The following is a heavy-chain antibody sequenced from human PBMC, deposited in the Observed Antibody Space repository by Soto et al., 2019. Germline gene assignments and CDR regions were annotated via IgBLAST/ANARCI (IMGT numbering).Heavy chain of an antibody. D-gene: IGHD1-1*01. V-gene: IGHV3-74*01. CDR2: INSDGSST. CDR3: ERVPYNGVKGDAFDI. Sequence: EVQLVESGGGLVQPGGSLRLSCAASGFTFSSYWMHWVRQAPGKGLVWVSRINSDGSSTSYADSVKGRFTISRDNAKNTLKRQRNSGGAEDTVVFYGERVPYNGVKGDAFDIWGQGTMVTVSS. J-gene: IGHJ3*02. CDR1: GFTFSSYW.